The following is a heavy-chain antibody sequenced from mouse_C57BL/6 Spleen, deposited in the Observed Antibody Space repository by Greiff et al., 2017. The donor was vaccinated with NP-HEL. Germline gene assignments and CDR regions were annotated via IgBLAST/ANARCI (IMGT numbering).Heavy chain of an antibody. D-gene: IGHD2-4*01. CDR1: GFTFSDYY. J-gene: IGHJ1*03. Sequence: EVQGVESEGGLVQPGSSMTLSCTVSGFTFSDYYMAWVRQVPDKGLEWVANFNYDGGSTYYLDSLKSRFIISSDNAKHILYLQMSSLKSEDTATYYCARDYDYDGYFDVWGTGTTVTGSS. CDR3: ARDYDYDGYFDV. CDR2: FNYDGGST. V-gene: IGHV5-16*01.